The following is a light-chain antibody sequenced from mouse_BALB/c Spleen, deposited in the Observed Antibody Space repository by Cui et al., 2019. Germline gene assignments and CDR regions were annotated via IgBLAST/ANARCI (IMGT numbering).Light chain of an antibody. CDR1: QDINSY. V-gene: IGKV14-111*01. CDR2: RAN. Sequence: DIKMTQSPSSMYASLGERVTITCKASQDINSYISWFQQKPGKSPKTLIYRANRLVDGVASRFSGSGSGQDYSFTISSLEYEDMGIYYCLQYDEFPFTFGSGTKLEIK. J-gene: IGKJ4*01. CDR3: LQYDEFPFT.